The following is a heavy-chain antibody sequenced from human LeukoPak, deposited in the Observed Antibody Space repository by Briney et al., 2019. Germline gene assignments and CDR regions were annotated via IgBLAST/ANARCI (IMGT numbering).Heavy chain of an antibody. CDR3: ARPRIAVAGNAFDI. CDR2: IYPGDFDT. V-gene: IGHV5-51*01. CDR1: GYSFTSYW. D-gene: IGHD6-19*01. J-gene: IGHJ3*02. Sequence: GESLKISCKGSGYSFTSYWIGWVRQMPGKGLAWMVIIYPGDFDTRYSPSFQGQVTISADKSISTAYLQWSSLKASDTAMYYCARPRIAVAGNAFDIWGQGTMVTVSS.